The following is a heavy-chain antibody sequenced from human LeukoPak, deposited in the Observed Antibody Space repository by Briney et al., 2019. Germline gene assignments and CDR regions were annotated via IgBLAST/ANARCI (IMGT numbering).Heavy chain of an antibody. V-gene: IGHV4-61*02. CDR2: IYTSGST. D-gene: IGHD2-2*02. CDR1: GGSISSGSYY. J-gene: IGHJ6*03. Sequence: SQTLSLTCTVSGGSISSGSYYWSWIRQPAGKGLEWIGRIYTSGSTNYNPSLKSRVTMSVDTSKNQFSLKLSSVTAADTAVYYCARLVVPAAINDYYYMDVWGKGTTVTVSS. CDR3: ARLVVPAAINDYYYMDV.